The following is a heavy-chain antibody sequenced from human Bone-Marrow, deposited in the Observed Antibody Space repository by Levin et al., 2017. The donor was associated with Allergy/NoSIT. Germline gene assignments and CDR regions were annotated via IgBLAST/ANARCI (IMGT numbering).Heavy chain of an antibody. CDR3: SRGRDFGGNSLRWYFAL. Sequence: ASVKVSCKTSGYAFRNYGLSWVRQAPGQGLEWLGWISAYSGNTNYAQRFQGRVTMTTDTSTNTAVMELRSLRSADTAVYYCSRGRDFGGNSLRWYFALWGRGTLVTLSS. CDR1: GYAFRNYG. J-gene: IGHJ2*01. V-gene: IGHV1-18*01. D-gene: IGHD4-23*01. CDR2: ISAYSGNT.